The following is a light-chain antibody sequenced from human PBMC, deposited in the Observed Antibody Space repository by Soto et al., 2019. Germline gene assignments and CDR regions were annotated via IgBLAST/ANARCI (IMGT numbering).Light chain of an antibody. V-gene: IGKV1-5*01. CDR1: QTISSW. CDR3: QQYHTSSIT. CDR2: DAS. J-gene: IGKJ5*01. Sequence: DIQMTQSPSTLSASVGDRVTITCRASQTISSWLAWYQQKPGNAPNLLIYDASTLERGVPSRFSGTGSGTEFTLTIDRLQPDDFATYYCQQYHTSSITFGQGTRLEIK.